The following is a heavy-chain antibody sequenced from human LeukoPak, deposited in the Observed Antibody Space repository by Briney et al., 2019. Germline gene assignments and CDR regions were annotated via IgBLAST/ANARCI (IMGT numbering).Heavy chain of an antibody. V-gene: IGHV3-49*04. Sequence: PGRSLRLSCTASGFTFGDYAMSWVRQAPGKGLEWVGFIRSKAYGGPTESVASVKGRFTISRDDSKSIAYLQMNSLKTEDTAVYYCTRVRFLEWLLHYYGMDVWGQGTTVTVSS. D-gene: IGHD3-3*01. CDR2: IRSKAYGGPT. CDR3: TRVRFLEWLLHYYGMDV. J-gene: IGHJ6*02. CDR1: GFTFGDYA.